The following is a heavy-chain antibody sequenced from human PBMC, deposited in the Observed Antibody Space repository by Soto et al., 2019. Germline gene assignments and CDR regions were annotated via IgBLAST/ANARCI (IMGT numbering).Heavy chain of an antibody. J-gene: IGHJ4*02. CDR2: VVPKIGNI. CDR1: GGTFSSYS. CDR3: TIGGREHNWNDWNFEY. D-gene: IGHD1-20*01. V-gene: IGHV1-69*08. Sequence: QVQLVQSGAEVKKPGSSVKVSCKAPGGTFSSYSINWVRQAPGQGLEWMGRVVPKIGNINFVRKFQGRLNLTADNSTRTAFLELSSLRPEDTAVYYCTIGGREHNWNDWNFEYWGQGNQGTFSS.